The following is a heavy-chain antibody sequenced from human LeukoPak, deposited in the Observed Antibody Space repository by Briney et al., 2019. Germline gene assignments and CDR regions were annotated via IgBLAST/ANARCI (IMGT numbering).Heavy chain of an antibody. V-gene: IGHV3-11*04. Sequence: GGSLRLSCAASGFTFSDYYMSWIRQAPGKGLEWVSYISSSGSTIKYADSVKGRFTITRDNAKNSLYLQMNSLRAEDTAVYYCARVAYVVVAGDYWGQGTLVTVSS. J-gene: IGHJ4*02. CDR1: GFTFSDYY. CDR2: ISSSGSTI. CDR3: ARVAYVVVAGDY. D-gene: IGHD2-15*01.